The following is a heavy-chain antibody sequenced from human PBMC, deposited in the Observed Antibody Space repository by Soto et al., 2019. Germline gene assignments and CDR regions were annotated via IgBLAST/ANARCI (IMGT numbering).Heavy chain of an antibody. D-gene: IGHD5-12*01. Sequence: QVQLVESGGGVVQPGRSLRLSCAASGFTFSSYGMHWVRQAPGKGLEWVAVISYDGSNKYYADSVKGRFTISRYNSKNPLYQQKNSRSAEDTAVYFWAKDGGGVALDYWGQGTLVTVSS. V-gene: IGHV3-30*18. CDR2: ISYDGSNK. CDR1: GFTFSSYG. J-gene: IGHJ4*02. CDR3: AKDGGGVALDY.